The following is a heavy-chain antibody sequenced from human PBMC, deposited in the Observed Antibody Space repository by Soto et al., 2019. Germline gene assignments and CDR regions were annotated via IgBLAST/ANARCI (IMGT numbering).Heavy chain of an antibody. Sequence: QVQLVQSGAEVKKPGASVKVSCKASGYTFTRYGISWVRQAPGQELEWMGWISAYNGNTKYAQKLQGRVTMTTDTSTSTXYMELXXXXXXXTAVYXCAXXXXXXSGYYHYYYYGMDVWGQGTTVTV. CDR1: GYTFTRYG. CDR2: ISAYNGNT. CDR3: AXXXXXXSGYYHYYYYGMDV. J-gene: IGHJ6*02. V-gene: IGHV1-18*01. D-gene: IGHD3-22*01.